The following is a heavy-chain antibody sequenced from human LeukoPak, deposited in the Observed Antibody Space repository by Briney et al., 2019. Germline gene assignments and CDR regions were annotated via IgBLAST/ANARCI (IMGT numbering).Heavy chain of an antibody. CDR1: GFTFSSYC. CDR2: IRYDGSNK. J-gene: IGHJ4*02. Sequence: GGSLRLSCAASGFTFSSYCMHWVRQAPGKGLEWVAFIRYDGSNKYYADSVKGRFTISRDNSKNTLYLQMNSLRAEDTAVYYCARGGGDHFDYWGQGTLVTVSS. CDR3: ARGGGDHFDY. D-gene: IGHD2-21*02. V-gene: IGHV3-30*02.